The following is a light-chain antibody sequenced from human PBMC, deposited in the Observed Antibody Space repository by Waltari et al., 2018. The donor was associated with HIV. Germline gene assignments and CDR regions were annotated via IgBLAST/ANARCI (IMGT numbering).Light chain of an antibody. CDR3: QVWDSSSDHVL. CDR1: NIERKS. J-gene: IGLJ3*02. Sequence: SSVLTQPPSVSVAPGKRARISCGGNNIERKSGHWYQQKPGQAPALVIYYDSDRPSGIPERFSGSNSGDTATLTISRVGDGDEADYYCQVWDSSSDHVLFGGGTKLTVL. CDR2: YDS. V-gene: IGLV3-21*04.